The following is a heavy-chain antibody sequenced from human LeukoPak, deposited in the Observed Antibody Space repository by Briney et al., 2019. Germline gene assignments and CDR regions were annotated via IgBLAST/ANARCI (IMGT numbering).Heavy chain of an antibody. V-gene: IGHV5-51*01. Sequence: GESLKISCKGSGYSFTSYWIGWVRQMPGKGLEWMGIIYPGDSDTRYSPSFQGQVTISADKSISTAYLQWSSLKASDTAMYYCAIHGGGHDYGDYVSDYWGQGTLVTVSS. J-gene: IGHJ4*02. CDR1: GYSFTSYW. CDR2: IYPGDSDT. CDR3: AIHGGGHDYGDYVSDY. D-gene: IGHD4-17*01.